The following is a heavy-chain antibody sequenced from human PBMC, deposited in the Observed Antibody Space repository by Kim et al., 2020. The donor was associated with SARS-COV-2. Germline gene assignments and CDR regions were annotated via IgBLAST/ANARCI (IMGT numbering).Heavy chain of an antibody. Sequence: GRSLRLSCAASGFTFSSYGMHWVRQAPGKGLEWVAVMSYDGTNKNYADSVKGRFTISRDNSKNTLYLQMNSLRAEDTAVYYCAKDLSRGYSYGWWYYYYGMDVWGQGTTVTVSS. V-gene: IGHV3-30*18. CDR1: GFTFSSYG. J-gene: IGHJ6*02. D-gene: IGHD5-18*01. CDR3: AKDLSRGYSYGWWYYYYGMDV. CDR2: MSYDGTNK.